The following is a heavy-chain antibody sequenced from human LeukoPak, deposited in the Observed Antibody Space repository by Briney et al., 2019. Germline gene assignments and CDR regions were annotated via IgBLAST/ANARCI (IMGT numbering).Heavy chain of an antibody. CDR2: IIPIFGTA. V-gene: IGHV1-69*13. CDR1: GGTFSSYA. CDR3: ASPVHGGYYDSSGYYFHAFDI. J-gene: IGHJ3*02. D-gene: IGHD3-22*01. Sequence: ASVKVSCKASGGTFSSYAISWVRQAPGQGLEWMGGIIPIFGTANYAQKFQGRVTITADESTSTAYMELSSLRSEDTAVYYCASPVHGGYYDSSGYYFHAFDIWGQGTMVTVSS.